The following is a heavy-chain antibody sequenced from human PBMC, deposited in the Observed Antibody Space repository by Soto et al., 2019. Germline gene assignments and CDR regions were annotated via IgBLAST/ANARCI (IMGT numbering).Heavy chain of an antibody. Sequence: SETLSLTCTVSGGSISSGGYYWSWIRQHPGKGLEWIGYIYYSGSTYHNPSLKSRVTISVDTSKNQFSLKLSSVTAADTAVYYCARGVMAYSSSPDWYFGLWGRGTLVTVSS. D-gene: IGHD6-6*01. J-gene: IGHJ2*01. CDR3: ARGVMAYSSSPDWYFGL. CDR2: IYYSGST. CDR1: GGSISSGGYY. V-gene: IGHV4-31*03.